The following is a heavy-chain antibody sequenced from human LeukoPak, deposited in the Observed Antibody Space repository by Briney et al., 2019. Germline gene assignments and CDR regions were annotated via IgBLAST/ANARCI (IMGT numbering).Heavy chain of an antibody. Sequence: ASVKVSCKASGYTFTGYYMHWVRQAPGQGLEWMGWINPNSGGTNYAQKFQGRVTMTRDTSISTAYMELSRLRSDDKAVYYCGKVISYFYDSSGYWEGYFDYWGQGTLVTVSS. D-gene: IGHD3-22*01. CDR2: INPNSGGT. CDR1: GYTFTGYY. V-gene: IGHV1-2*02. CDR3: GKVISYFYDSSGYWEGYFDY. J-gene: IGHJ4*02.